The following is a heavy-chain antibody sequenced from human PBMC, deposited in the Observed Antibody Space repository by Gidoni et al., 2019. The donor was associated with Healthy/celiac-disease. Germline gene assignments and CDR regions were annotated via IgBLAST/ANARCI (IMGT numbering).Heavy chain of an antibody. CDR3: AKDDAPSYYDILTGYYLP. CDR1: GFTFSSYA. V-gene: IGHV3-23*04. D-gene: IGHD3-9*01. CDR2: ISGSGGST. J-gene: IGHJ5*02. Sequence: EVQLVESGGGLVQPGGSLRLSCAASGFTFSSYAVSWVRQAPGKGLEWFSAISGSGGSTSYADSVKVQFTISRDNSKNTLYLQMNSLRAEDTAVYYCAKDDAPSYYDILTGYYLPWGQGTLVTVSS.